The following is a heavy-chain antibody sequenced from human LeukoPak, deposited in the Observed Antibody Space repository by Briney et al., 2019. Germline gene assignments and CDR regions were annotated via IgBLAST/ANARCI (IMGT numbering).Heavy chain of an antibody. V-gene: IGHV4-34*01. CDR1: GGSFSDYY. D-gene: IGHD6-13*01. J-gene: IGHJ5*02. CDR3: ARMSTYSSSPTREWFHP. Sequence: SETRALTCSVYGGSFSDYYWNWIPQSPGKGLEWIAEITHSGNTKYNPSLKSRATISVDMSKNQFSLRLTSVTAADTAVYFCARMSTYSSSPTREWFHPWGQGTLVTVSS. CDR2: ITHSGNT.